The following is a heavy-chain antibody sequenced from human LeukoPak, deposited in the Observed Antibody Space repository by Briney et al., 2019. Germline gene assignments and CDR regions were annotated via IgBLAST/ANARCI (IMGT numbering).Heavy chain of an antibody. J-gene: IGHJ3*02. CDR3: ARGGRYCYDSSGSYHDVFDI. V-gene: IGHV1-69*04. Sequence: SVKVSCKASGGTFNIFAISWVRQAPGQGLEWMGRIIPILGIANYAQKFQGRVTITADKSTSTAYMELSSLRSEDTAVYYCARGGRYCYDSSGSYHDVFDIWGQGTRVTVSS. CDR1: GGTFNIFA. D-gene: IGHD3-22*01. CDR2: IIPILGIA.